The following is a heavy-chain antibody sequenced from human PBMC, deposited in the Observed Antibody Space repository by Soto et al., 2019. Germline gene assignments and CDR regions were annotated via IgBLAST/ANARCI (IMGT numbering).Heavy chain of an antibody. J-gene: IGHJ4*02. CDR1: GYTFTSYA. CDR3: ARGVAGPVSYFDY. Sequence: QVQLVQSGAEVKKPGASVKVSCKASGYTFTSYAMHWVRQAPGQRLEWMGWINAGNGNTKYSQKFQGRVTITRDTAASTAYMELSSLRSEDTAVYYCARGVAGPVSYFDYWGQGTLVTVSS. CDR2: INAGNGNT. V-gene: IGHV1-3*01. D-gene: IGHD6-19*01.